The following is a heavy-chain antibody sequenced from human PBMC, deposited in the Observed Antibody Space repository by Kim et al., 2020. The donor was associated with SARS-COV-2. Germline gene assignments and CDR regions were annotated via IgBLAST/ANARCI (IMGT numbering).Heavy chain of an antibody. J-gene: IGHJ4*02. CDR2: INQDGSKK. V-gene: IGHV3-7*05. D-gene: IGHD3-22*01. CDR3: VRGLGDILYDSSGYYSGH. Sequence: GGSLRLSCAASGYSFSNYWISWVRQAPGKGLEWVANINQDGSKKFNVDSVTGRFTISRDNAKNSLYLQMNSLRAEDPAVYYCVRGLGDILYDSSGYYSGHWGQGTLVTVSS. CDR1: GYSFSNYW.